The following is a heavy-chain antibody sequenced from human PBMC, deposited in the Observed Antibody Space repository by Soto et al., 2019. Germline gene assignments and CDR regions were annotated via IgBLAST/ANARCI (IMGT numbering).Heavy chain of an antibody. J-gene: IGHJ3*01. CDR2: ISHSGTS. V-gene: IGHV4-4*02. CDR1: GGSISSSHW. CDR3: ARVVLTITRGAFDA. Sequence: QVQLQESGPGLVKPSGTLSLTCAVSGGSISSSHWWTWVRQSPGKGLEYIGEISHSGTSNSNPSLTSRVTLSVDKSKNPFSLTLTSVTAADTAVYYCARVVLTITRGAFDAWGQGTLVIVSS. D-gene: IGHD3-9*01.